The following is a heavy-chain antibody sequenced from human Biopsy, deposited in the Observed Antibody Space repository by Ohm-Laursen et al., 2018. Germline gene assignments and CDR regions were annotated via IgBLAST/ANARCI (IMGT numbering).Heavy chain of an antibody. J-gene: IGHJ4*02. CDR2: IFRNSGNI. D-gene: IGHD3-3*01. CDR1: GFTFDDYA. CDR3: ATIAGWGSSPDLRPY. Sequence: SLRLSCAASGFTFDDYAMHWVRQATGKGLEWVSGIFRNSGNIDYAASVKGRFTISRDNAKNSLYLQMNSLRPEDTAFYYCATIAGWGSSPDLRPYWGQGTLVTVSS. V-gene: IGHV3-9*01.